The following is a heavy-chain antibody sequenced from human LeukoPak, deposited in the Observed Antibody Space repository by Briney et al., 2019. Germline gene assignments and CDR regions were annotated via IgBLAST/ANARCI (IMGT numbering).Heavy chain of an antibody. J-gene: IGHJ6*03. CDR1: GGSISSSSYY. Sequence: SETLSLTCTVSGGSISSSSYYWGWIRQPPGKGLEWIGEINHSGSTNYNPSLKSRVTISVDTSKNQFSLKLSSVTAADTAVYYCARSGFMDVWGKGTTVTISS. V-gene: IGHV4-39*07. D-gene: IGHD3-10*01. CDR2: INHSGST. CDR3: ARSGFMDV.